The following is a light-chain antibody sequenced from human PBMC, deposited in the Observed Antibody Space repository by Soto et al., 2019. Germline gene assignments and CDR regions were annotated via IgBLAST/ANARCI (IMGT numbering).Light chain of an antibody. J-gene: IGKJ2*01. V-gene: IGKV3-15*01. CDR1: QSVSSN. Sequence: EIVMTQSPATLSVSPGERATLSCRASQSVSSNLAWYQQKPGQAPRLLIYGASTRATGIPARFSGSGSGTEFTLTIRSLQSEDFAVYSCQRYNNWPDTFGQGTKLEIK. CDR2: GAS. CDR3: QRYNNWPDT.